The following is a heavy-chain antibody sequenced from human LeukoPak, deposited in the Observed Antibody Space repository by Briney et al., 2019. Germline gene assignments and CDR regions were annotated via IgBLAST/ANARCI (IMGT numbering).Heavy chain of an antibody. CDR1: GYTFTGYY. CDR2: INPNSGGT. CDR3: ARDPGERLTMVRGVITPTFDY. Sequence: ASVKVSCKASGYTFTGYYMHWVRQAPGQGLEWMGWINPNSGGTNYAQKFQGRVTMTRDTSISTAYMELSRLRSDDTAVYYCARDPGERLTMVRGVITPTFDYWGREPWSPSPQ. D-gene: IGHD3-10*01. J-gene: IGHJ4*02. V-gene: IGHV1-2*02.